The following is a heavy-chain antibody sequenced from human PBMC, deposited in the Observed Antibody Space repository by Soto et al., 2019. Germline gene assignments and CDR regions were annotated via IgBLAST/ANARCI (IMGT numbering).Heavy chain of an antibody. CDR3: ASPRQYYYDSSGSHTSFDY. V-gene: IGHV4-39*01. CDR2: IYYSGST. J-gene: IGHJ4*02. Sequence: SETLSLTCTVSGGSISSSSYYWGWIRQPPGKGLEWIGSIYYSGSTYYNPSLKSRVTISVDTSKNQFSLKLSSVTAADTAVYYCASPRQYYYDSSGSHTSFDYWGQGTLVTVSS. D-gene: IGHD3-22*01. CDR1: GGSISSSSYY.